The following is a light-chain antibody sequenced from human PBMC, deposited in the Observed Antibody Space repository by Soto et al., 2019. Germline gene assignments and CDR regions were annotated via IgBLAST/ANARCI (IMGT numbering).Light chain of an antibody. V-gene: IGKV1-5*03. Sequence: DIQMTQPPSTLSASVGDRVTITCRASQSISSWLAWYQQKPGKAPKLLIYKASSLESGVPSRFSGSGSGTAFTLTISSLQPDDFATYYCQQYNSYSPLYTFGQGTKLEIK. CDR1: QSISSW. CDR2: KAS. CDR3: QQYNSYSPLYT. J-gene: IGKJ2*01.